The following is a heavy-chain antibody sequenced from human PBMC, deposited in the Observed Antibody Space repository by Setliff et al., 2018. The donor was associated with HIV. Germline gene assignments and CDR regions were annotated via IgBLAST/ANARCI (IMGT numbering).Heavy chain of an antibody. D-gene: IGHD1-26*01. Sequence: PGGSLRLSCVGSGLMFRRSWMKWDRQAPGKGLEWVATISYDGSKIYYADSVKGRFTISRDNSKNTLYLQMNSLKTEDTAVYYCTTELGGSYYGWNYWGQGTLVTVSS. CDR3: TTELGGSYYGWNY. J-gene: IGHJ4*02. CDR1: GLMFRRSW. V-gene: IGHV3-30*12. CDR2: ISYDGSKI.